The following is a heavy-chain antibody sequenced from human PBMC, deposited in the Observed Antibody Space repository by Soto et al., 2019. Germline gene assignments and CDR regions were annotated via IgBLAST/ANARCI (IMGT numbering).Heavy chain of an antibody. V-gene: IGHV3-7*01. J-gene: IGHJ1*01. D-gene: IGHD4-4*01. Sequence: EVQLVESGGGLVQPGGSLRLSCVASGFTFTNYWMHWVRQTAGKRLEWLADIQQDGGEQNYVDSVRGRFTISRDNAKNSLYLQMSSLTAADTAVYFCARGARGKDSTWGRGTLVTVSS. CDR1: GFTFTNYW. CDR2: IQQDGGEQ. CDR3: ARGARGKDST.